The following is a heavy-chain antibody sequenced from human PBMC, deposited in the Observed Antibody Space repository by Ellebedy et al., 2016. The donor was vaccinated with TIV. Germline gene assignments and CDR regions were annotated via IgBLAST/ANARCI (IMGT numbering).Heavy chain of an antibody. CDR3: ARRASYGDYAVQVNPWFDP. Sequence: PGGSLRLSCAASGVNFRRYWMTWVRQAPGKGLEWVAKIRQEGDEIYYVESVKGRFTISRDNAKYSLFLQMNSLRVEDTAVYYCARRASYGDYAVQVNPWFDPWGQGTLVTVSS. J-gene: IGHJ5*02. CDR1: GVNFRRYW. CDR2: IRQEGDEI. D-gene: IGHD4-17*01. V-gene: IGHV3-7*01.